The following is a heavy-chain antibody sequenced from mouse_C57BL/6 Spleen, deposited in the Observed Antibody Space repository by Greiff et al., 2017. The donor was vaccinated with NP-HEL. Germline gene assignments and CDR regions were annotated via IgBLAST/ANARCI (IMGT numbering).Heavy chain of an antibody. J-gene: IGHJ2*01. Sequence: LVESGAELVRPGASVKLSCKASGYTFTDYYINWVKQRPGQGLEWIARIYPGSGNTYYNEKFKGKATLTAEKSSSTAYMQLSSLTSEDSAVYFCARANPSFDYWGQGTTLTVSS. CDR1: GYTFTDYY. CDR2: IYPGSGNT. CDR3: ARANPSFDY. V-gene: IGHV1-76*01.